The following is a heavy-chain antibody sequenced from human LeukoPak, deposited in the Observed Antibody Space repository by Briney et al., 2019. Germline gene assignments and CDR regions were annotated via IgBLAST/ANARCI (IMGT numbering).Heavy chain of an antibody. Sequence: GESLKISCKGSGYSFTTYWIGWVRQMPGKGLEWMGIIYPGDSDTRYSPSFQGQVTISADKSISTAYLQWSSLKALDTAMCYCARPSGGDWYYFDYWGQGTLVTVSS. D-gene: IGHD2-21*02. CDR1: GYSFTTYW. V-gene: IGHV5-51*01. CDR3: ARPSGGDWYYFDY. CDR2: IYPGDSDT. J-gene: IGHJ4*02.